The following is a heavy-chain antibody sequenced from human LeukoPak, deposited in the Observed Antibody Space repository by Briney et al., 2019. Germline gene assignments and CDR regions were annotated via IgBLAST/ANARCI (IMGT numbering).Heavy chain of an antibody. CDR3: ATGYGDYYYYYMDV. Sequence: ASVKVSCKVSGYTLTELSMHWVRQAPGKGLEWMGGFDPEDGETIYAQKFQGRVTMTEDTSTDTAYMGLSSLRSEDTAVYYCATGYGDYYYYYMDVWGKGTRSPSP. CDR1: GYTLTELS. CDR2: FDPEDGET. V-gene: IGHV1-24*01. D-gene: IGHD4-17*01. J-gene: IGHJ6*03.